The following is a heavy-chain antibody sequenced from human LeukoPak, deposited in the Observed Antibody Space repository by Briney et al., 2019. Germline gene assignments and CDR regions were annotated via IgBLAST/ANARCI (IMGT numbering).Heavy chain of an antibody. Sequence: PGGSLRLSCAASGFTFIDHYMDWVRQAPGKGLEWVGRIRNKANSYTTQYAASVKGRFTISRDDSKNSLYLQMNGLKTEDTAVYYCASRWCTGGSCPQEFDYWGQGTLVTISS. CDR1: GFTFIDHY. V-gene: IGHV3-72*01. J-gene: IGHJ4*02. CDR2: IRNKANSYTT. CDR3: ASRWCTGGSCPQEFDY. D-gene: IGHD2-15*01.